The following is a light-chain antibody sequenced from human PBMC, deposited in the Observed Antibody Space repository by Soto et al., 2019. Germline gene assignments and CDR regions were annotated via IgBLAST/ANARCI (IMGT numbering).Light chain of an antibody. CDR2: DVS. Sequence: QSALTQPASVSGSPGQSITISCTGTSGDVGAYNYVSWYQQHPGKAPRLMIYDVSNRPSGASNRFSGSKSGITASLTISGLQADDEAEYFCISYKTDDTFLFGTGNKVTVL. V-gene: IGLV2-14*01. CDR1: SGDVGAYNY. CDR3: ISYKTDDTFL. J-gene: IGLJ1*01.